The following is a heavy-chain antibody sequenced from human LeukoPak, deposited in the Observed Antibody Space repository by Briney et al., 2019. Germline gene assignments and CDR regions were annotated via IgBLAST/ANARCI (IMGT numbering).Heavy chain of an antibody. V-gene: IGHV3-30*02. CDR3: AKEVDSSGWFIDD. D-gene: IGHD6-19*01. J-gene: IGHJ4*02. Sequence: GGSLRLSCAASGFTPSILGMQWVRHAPGKGLVWVAFIRYDESSKHYVDSVKGRFTIPRDNSKNTVYLQMNSLKPEDTAVNYCAKEVDSSGWFIDDWSQGTLVTVSS. CDR2: IRYDESSK. CDR1: GFTPSILG.